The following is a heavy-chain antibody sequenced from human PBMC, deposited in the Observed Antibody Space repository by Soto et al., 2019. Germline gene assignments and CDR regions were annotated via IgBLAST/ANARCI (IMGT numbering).Heavy chain of an antibody. J-gene: IGHJ4*01. V-gene: IGHV1-18*04. CDR1: GYTFTSYG. CDR3: ARDIRYSSGWYFDY. D-gene: IGHD6-19*01. CDR2: ISAYNGNT. Sequence: ASVKVSCKASGYTFTSYGISWVRQAPGQGLEWTGWISAYNGNTNYAQELQGRVTMTTDTSTSTAYMELRSLRSDDTAVYYCARDIRYSSGWYFDYWGHGTLVTVYS.